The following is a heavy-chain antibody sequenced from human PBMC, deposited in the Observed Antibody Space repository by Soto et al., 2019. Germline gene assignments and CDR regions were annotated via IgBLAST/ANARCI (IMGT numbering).Heavy chain of an antibody. CDR3: ARDGPSSLTSYFDY. J-gene: IGHJ4*02. Sequence: GGSLRLSCAASEVIFSNSAMHWVRQAPGKGLEWVAVVSFDGSLKYYADSVEGRFTISRDSSKNTLYLQMNSLRPEDTAVYYCARDGPSSLTSYFDYWGQGTLVTVSS. CDR2: VSFDGSLK. V-gene: IGHV3-30*04. D-gene: IGHD2-2*01. CDR1: EVIFSNSA.